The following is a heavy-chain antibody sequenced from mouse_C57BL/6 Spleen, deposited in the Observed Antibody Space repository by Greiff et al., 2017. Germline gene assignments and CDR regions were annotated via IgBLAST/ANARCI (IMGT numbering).Heavy chain of an antibody. J-gene: IGHJ2*01. Sequence: QVQLQQSGAELVRPGASVTLSCKASGYTFTDYEMHWVKQTPVHGLEWIGAIDPETGGTAYNQKFKGKAILTADKSSSTAYMELRSLTSEDSAVYYCTAAEGYFDYWGQGTTLTVSS. V-gene: IGHV1-15*01. CDR3: TAAEGYFDY. CDR1: GYTFTDYE. CDR2: IDPETGGT.